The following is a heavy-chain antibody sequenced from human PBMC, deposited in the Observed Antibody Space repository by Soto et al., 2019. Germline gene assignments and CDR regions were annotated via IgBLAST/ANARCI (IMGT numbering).Heavy chain of an antibody. CDR3: ARLEGLATISYYFDF. V-gene: IGHV4-39*01. CDR2: IYYSGSP. CDR1: GGSISSSSYY. D-gene: IGHD3-9*01. Sequence: QLQLQESGPGLVKPSEALSLTCSVSGGSISSSSYYWGWIRQPPGKGLEWIGCIYYSGSPYYNPSRNRRVTISIDKSKNQFSLKLSSLTAADTAVYYCARLEGLATISYYFDFWGQGTLVTVSS. J-gene: IGHJ4*02.